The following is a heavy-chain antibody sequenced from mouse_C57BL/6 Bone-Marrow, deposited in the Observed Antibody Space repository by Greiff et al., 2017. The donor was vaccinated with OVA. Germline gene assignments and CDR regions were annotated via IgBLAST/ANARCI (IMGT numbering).Heavy chain of an antibody. CDR2: IDPSDSYT. Sequence: QVQLQQPGAELVRPGTSVKLSCKASGYTFTSYWMHWVKQRPGQGLEWIGVIDPSDSYTNYNQKFKGKATLTVDTSSSTANMQLSSLTSEDSAVYYCARRNYYGSPWYFDVWGTGTTVTVSS. D-gene: IGHD1-1*01. J-gene: IGHJ1*03. V-gene: IGHV1-59*01. CDR3: ARRNYYGSPWYFDV. CDR1: GYTFTSYW.